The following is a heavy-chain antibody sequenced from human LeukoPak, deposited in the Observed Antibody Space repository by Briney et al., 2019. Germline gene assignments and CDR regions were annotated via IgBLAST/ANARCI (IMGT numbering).Heavy chain of an antibody. J-gene: IGHJ5*02. CDR2: ISYDASNK. CDR1: GFTFTSYA. Sequence: GRSLRLSCTASGFTFTSYAMHWVRQAPGKGLEWVAVISYDASNKYYADSVKGRFTISRDNSKNTLYLQMNSLRAEDTAVYYCARFRYYYGSGNKEAYNWFDPWGQGTLVTVSS. D-gene: IGHD3-10*01. V-gene: IGHV3-30*04. CDR3: ARFRYYYGSGNKEAYNWFDP.